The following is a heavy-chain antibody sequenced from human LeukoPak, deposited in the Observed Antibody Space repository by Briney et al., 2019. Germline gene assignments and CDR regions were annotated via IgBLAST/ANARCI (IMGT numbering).Heavy chain of an antibody. CDR3: AIPLVGAALYY. D-gene: IGHD1-26*01. J-gene: IGHJ4*02. CDR2: IWYDGSNK. CDR1: VFTFSSYG. V-gene: IGHV3-33*03. Sequence: GGSLRLSCAASVFTFSSYGMHWVRQAPGKGLEWVAVIWYDGSNKYYADSVKGRFTIYRDNSKNTLYLQMSSLKGEDTAVYYCAIPLVGAALYYWGQGTLVTVSS.